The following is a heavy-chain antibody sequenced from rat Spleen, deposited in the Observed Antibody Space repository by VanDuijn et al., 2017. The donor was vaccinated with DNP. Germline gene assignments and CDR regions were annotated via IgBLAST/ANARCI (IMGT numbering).Heavy chain of an antibody. V-gene: IGHV5S11*01. CDR3: GRRYYDGYPFDY. J-gene: IGHJ2*01. D-gene: IGHD1-12*03. Sequence: EVQLVESGGGLVQPGRSMKLSCAASGFTFSNYYMAWVRQAPTKGLEWVASISTGGGNTYYRDSVKGRFTISRDNAKSTLYLQMDSVRSEETATYYCGRRYYDGYPFDYWGQGVMVTVSS. CDR1: GFTFSNYY. CDR2: ISTGGGNT.